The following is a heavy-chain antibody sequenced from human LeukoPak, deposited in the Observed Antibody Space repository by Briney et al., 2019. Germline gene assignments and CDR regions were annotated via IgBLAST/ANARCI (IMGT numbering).Heavy chain of an antibody. J-gene: IGHJ6*03. Sequence: PSEILSLTCTVSDGSIGPYYWNWIRLPPGKGLEWIGPIYHSGSTNYNPSLKSRVTISVDTSRNQFSLRLNSLTAADSAVYYCARGHPTLYYYYMDIWGKGTTVTVSS. D-gene: IGHD4-11*01. CDR2: IYHSGST. CDR1: DGSIGPYY. V-gene: IGHV4-59*01. CDR3: ARGHPTLYYYYMDI.